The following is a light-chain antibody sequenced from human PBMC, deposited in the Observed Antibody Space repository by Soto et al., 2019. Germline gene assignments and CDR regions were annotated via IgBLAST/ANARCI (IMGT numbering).Light chain of an antibody. CDR1: QGISNY. J-gene: IGKJ5*01. CDR3: QKYNSSPIT. V-gene: IGKV1-27*01. CDR2: AAS. Sequence: IQIPQSPSSLSASIGDRVTITCRASQGISNYFAWYQQKPGKVPKLLIYAASTLHSGVPSRFSGSGSGTDFTLTIIRLQPADVAVYYCQKYNSSPITCGQGTRLEIK.